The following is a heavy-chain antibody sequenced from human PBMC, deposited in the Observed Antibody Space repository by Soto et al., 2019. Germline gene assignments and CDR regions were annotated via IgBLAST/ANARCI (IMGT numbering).Heavy chain of an antibody. CDR2: MNPNSGNT. CDR1: GYTFTSYD. CDR3: ARGVIAAAGYYCYVMDV. D-gene: IGHD6-25*01. J-gene: IGHJ6*02. Sequence: QVQLVQSGAEVKKPGASVKVSCKASGYTFTSYDINWVRQATGQGLEWMGWMNPNSGNTGYAQKFQGRVTMTRNTSISTAYMELSSLRSEDTAVYYCARGVIAAAGYYCYVMDVWGQGTTVTVSS. V-gene: IGHV1-8*01.